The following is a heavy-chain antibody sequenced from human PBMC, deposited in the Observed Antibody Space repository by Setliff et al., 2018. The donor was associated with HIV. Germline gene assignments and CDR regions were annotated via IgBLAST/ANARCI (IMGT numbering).Heavy chain of an antibody. V-gene: IGHV1-69*05. D-gene: IGHD3-22*01. Sequence: SVKVSCKGSGDTFTTYVVSWVRQAPGQGLEWMGGRSPIFSTTNYAQKFQGRVTITTDESTSRAYMELSSLRSEDTAGYYCAITSRGYSLQRGGAFDIWGQGTLVTVSS. CDR1: GDTFTTYV. J-gene: IGHJ3*02. CDR2: RSPIFSTT. CDR3: AITSRGYSLQRGGAFDI.